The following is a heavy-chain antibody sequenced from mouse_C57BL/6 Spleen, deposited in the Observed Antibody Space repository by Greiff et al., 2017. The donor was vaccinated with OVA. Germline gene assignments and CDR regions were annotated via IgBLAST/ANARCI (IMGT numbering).Heavy chain of an antibody. CDR1: GYTFTSYW. J-gene: IGHJ1*03. CDR3: AWYYGSSYGYFDV. Sequence: VQLQQSGAELVKPGASVKLSCKASGYTFTSYWMHWVKQRPGRGLEWIGRIDPNSGGTKYNEKFKSKATLTVDKPSSTAYMQLSSLTSEDSAVYYCAWYYGSSYGYFDVWGTGTTVTVSS. D-gene: IGHD1-1*01. CDR2: IDPNSGGT. V-gene: IGHV1-72*01.